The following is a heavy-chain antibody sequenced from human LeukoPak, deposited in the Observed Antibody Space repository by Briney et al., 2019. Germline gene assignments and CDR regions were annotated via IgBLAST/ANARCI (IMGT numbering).Heavy chain of an antibody. Sequence: SETLSLTCAVYGGSFSGYYWSWIRQPPGKGLERIGYIYYSGSTNYNPSLKSRVTISVDTSKNQFSLKLSSVTAADTAVYYCARARYSSSWACDYWGQGTLVTVSS. D-gene: IGHD6-13*01. CDR3: ARARYSSSWACDY. CDR1: GGSFSGYY. V-gene: IGHV4-59*01. J-gene: IGHJ4*02. CDR2: IYYSGST.